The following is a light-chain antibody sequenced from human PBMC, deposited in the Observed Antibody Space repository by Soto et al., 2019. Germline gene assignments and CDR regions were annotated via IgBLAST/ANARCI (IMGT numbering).Light chain of an antibody. J-gene: IGKJ4*02. Sequence: EIVMTQSPSTLSVSPGERAILSCRASQSISINLAWYQQKPGQAPRLLIYEALNRATGIPARFSGSGSGTDFTLTISSLEPEDFAVYYCQQRNNWPLTFGGGTKVDIK. CDR2: EAL. CDR1: QSISIN. CDR3: QQRNNWPLT. V-gene: IGKV3-11*01.